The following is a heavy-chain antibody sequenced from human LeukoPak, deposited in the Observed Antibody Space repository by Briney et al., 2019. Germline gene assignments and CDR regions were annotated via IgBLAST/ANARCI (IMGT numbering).Heavy chain of an antibody. Sequence: PGGSLRLSCAASGFTFSDYAMSWVRQAPGKGLVWVSGISAGGGSTYYADSVKGRFTVSRDTSKNTLYLQMNSLRAEDTAVYYCAKGGRVGYCSGGSCFNWFDPWGQGTLVTVSS. CDR1: GFTFSDYA. CDR2: ISAGGGST. CDR3: AKGGRVGYCSGGSCFNWFDP. V-gene: IGHV3-23*01. D-gene: IGHD2-15*01. J-gene: IGHJ5*02.